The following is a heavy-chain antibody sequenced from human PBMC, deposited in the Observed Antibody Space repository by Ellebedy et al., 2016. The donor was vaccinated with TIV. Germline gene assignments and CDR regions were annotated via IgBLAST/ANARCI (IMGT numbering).Heavy chain of an antibody. CDR3: ASHLRADAFDI. Sequence: GESLKISCAASGFTFSSYGMHWVRQAPGKGLEWVAVIWYDGSNKYYADSVKGRFTISRDNSKNTLYLQMNSLRAEDTAVYYCASHLRADAFDIWGQGTMVTVSS. V-gene: IGHV3-33*01. J-gene: IGHJ3*02. CDR2: IWYDGSNK. CDR1: GFTFSSYG.